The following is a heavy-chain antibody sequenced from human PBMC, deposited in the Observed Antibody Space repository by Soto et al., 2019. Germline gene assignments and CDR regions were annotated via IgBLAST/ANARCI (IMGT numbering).Heavy chain of an antibody. J-gene: IGHJ4*02. CDR1: GYTFTEYF. CDR3: ARGSTEGESDY. CDR2: IDPNSGGT. V-gene: IGHV1-2*02. D-gene: IGHD1-26*01. Sequence: QVHLVQSGADVKKPGASVKVSCKASGYTFTEYFMHWVRQAPGQGLEWMGWIDPNSGGTNYSQKFQGRVTMTRDTSITTAYMELRRLRSDDTAVYFCARGSTEGESDYWGQGTLVTVSS.